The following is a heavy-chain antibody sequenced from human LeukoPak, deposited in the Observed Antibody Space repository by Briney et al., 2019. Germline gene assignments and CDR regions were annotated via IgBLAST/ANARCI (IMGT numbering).Heavy chain of an antibody. CDR3: ARDRYGDHTYFDY. CDR1: GGSVSSGGYS. D-gene: IGHD4-17*01. CDR2: IYHSGST. Sequence: SETLSLTCTVSGGSVSSGGYSWSWIRQPPGKGLEWIGYIYHSGSTYYNPSLKSRVTISVDRSKNQFSLKLSSVTAADTAVYYCARDRYGDHTYFDYWGQGTLVTVSS. J-gene: IGHJ4*02. V-gene: IGHV4-30-2*01.